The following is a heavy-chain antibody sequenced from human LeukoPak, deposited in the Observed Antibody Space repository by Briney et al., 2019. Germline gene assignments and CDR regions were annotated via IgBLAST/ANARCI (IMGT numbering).Heavy chain of an antibody. CDR1: GFTFSSYA. Sequence: PGGSLRLSCAASGFTFSSYAMHWVRQAPGKGLEWVAVISYDGSNKYYTDSVKGRFTISRDNSKNTLYLQMNSLRAEDTARYYCARDWNVLDDGDYWGQGTLVTVSS. V-gene: IGHV3-30-3*01. J-gene: IGHJ4*02. CDR2: ISYDGSNK. D-gene: IGHD2-8*01. CDR3: ARDWNVLDDGDY.